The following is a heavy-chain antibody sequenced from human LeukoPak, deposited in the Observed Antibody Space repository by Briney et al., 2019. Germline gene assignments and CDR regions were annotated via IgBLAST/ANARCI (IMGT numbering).Heavy chain of an antibody. CDR2: IYYSGST. CDR1: GGSISSYY. V-gene: IGHV4-59*01. CDR3: ARGPEKSGGYYYYYYMDV. J-gene: IGHJ6*03. Sequence: SETLSLTCTVSGGSISSYYWSWIRQPPGKGLEWIGYIYYSGSTNYNPSLKSRVTISVDTSKNQFSLKLSSVTAADTAAYYCARGPEKSGGYYYYYYMDVWGKGTTVTVSS. D-gene: IGHD3-3*01.